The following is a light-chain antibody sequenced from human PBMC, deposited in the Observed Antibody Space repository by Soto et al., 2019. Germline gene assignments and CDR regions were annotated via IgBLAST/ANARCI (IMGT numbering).Light chain of an antibody. CDR3: SSYTSSSTID. V-gene: IGLV2-14*01. CDR2: EVS. CDR1: SSDVGGYNY. J-gene: IGLJ1*01. Sequence: QSVLTQPASVSGSPGQSITISCTGTSSDVGGYNYVSWYQQHPGKAPKLMIYEVSNRPSGVSNRFSGSKSGNTASLTISGLQAEDEDDYYCSSYTSSSTIDFGTGTKVTVL.